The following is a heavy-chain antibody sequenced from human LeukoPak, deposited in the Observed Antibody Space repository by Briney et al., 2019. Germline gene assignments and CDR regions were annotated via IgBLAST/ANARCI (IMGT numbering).Heavy chain of an antibody. CDR2: ISTSTTTI. CDR3: ARKVGHDYGGFDI. CDR1: GFTFSSYS. D-gene: IGHD4-23*01. J-gene: IGHJ3*02. V-gene: IGHV3-48*04. Sequence: GGSLRLSCEASGFTFSSYSMNWVRQAPGKGLEWISYISTSTTTIYYANSVKGRFTISRDNAKNSLYLQMNSLRAEDTALYYCARKVGHDYGGFDIWGQGTMVTVSS.